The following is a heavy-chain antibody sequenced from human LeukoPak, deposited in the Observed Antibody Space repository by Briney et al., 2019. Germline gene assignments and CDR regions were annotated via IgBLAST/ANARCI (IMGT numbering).Heavy chain of an antibody. CDR2: IRSKAYGGTT. V-gene: IGHV3-49*04. D-gene: IGHD3-9*01. CDR3: TRRLVSWFDP. J-gene: IGHJ5*02. Sequence: GGSLRLSCTASGFTFGDYAMSWVRQAPGKGLEWVGFIRSKAYGGTTEYAASVKGRFTISRDDSKSIAYLQMNSLKTEDTAVYYCTRRLVSWFDPWGQGTLVTVSS. CDR1: GFTFGDYA.